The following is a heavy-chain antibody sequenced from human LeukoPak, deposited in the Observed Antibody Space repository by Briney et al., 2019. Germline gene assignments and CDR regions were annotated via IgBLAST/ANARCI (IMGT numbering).Heavy chain of an antibody. D-gene: IGHD3-10*01. CDR1: GYTFTGYY. J-gene: IGHJ6*03. V-gene: IGHV1-2*02. CDR2: INPNSGGT. Sequence: ASVKVSCKASGYTFTGYYMHWVRQAPGQGLEWMGWINPNSGGTNYAQKFQGRVTMTTDTSTSTAYMELRSLRSDDTAVYYCARNKVVTMVRAYYYYYMDVWGKGTTVTISS. CDR3: ARNKVVTMVRAYYYYYMDV.